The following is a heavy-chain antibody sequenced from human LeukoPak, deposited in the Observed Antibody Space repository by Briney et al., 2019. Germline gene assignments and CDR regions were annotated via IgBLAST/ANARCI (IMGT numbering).Heavy chain of an antibody. CDR3: ARDKVDTAMVPFDY. Sequence: GGSLRLSCAASGFXFSSYSMNWVRQAPGKGLEWVSSISSSSSYIYYADSVKGRFTISRDNAKNSLYLQMNSLRAEDTAVYYCARDKVDTAMVPFDYWGQGTLVTVSS. D-gene: IGHD5-18*01. CDR1: GFXFSSYS. V-gene: IGHV3-21*01. CDR2: ISSSSSYI. J-gene: IGHJ4*02.